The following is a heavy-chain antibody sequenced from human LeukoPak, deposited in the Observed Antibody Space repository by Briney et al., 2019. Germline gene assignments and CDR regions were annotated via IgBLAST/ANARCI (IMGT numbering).Heavy chain of an antibody. CDR1: GFTFSSYE. D-gene: IGHD1-26*01. J-gene: IGHJ4*02. CDR2: ISSSGRTM. CDR3: ARDGRPWVGLDY. Sequence: PGGSLRLSCVASGFTFSSYEMNWVRQAPGKGLEWVSYISSSGRTMYYADSVKGRFTISRDNAKNSLYLQMNSLRAEDTAVYYCARDGRPWVGLDYWGQGTLVTVSS. V-gene: IGHV3-48*03.